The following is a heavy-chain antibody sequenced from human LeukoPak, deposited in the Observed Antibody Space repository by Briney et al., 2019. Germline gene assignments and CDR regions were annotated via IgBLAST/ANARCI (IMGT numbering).Heavy chain of an antibody. V-gene: IGHV1-8*03. Sequence: ASVKVSCKASGYTFTSYDINWVRQATGQGLEWMGWMNPNSGNTGYAQKFQGRVTITRNTSISTAYMELSSLRSEDTAVYYCARGSHDSSGYYYRVGLRGYYYYMDVWDKGTTVTVSS. J-gene: IGHJ6*03. CDR1: GYTFTSYD. CDR3: ARGSHDSSGYYYRVGLRGYYYYMDV. D-gene: IGHD3-22*01. CDR2: MNPNSGNT.